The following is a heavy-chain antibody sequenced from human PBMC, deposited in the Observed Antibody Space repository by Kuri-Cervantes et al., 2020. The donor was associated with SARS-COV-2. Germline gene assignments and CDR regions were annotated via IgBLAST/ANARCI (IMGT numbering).Heavy chain of an antibody. D-gene: IGHD3-3*01. Sequence: GGSLRLSCAASGFTFSSYWMSWVRQAPGKGLEWVANIKQDGSEKYYVDSVKGRFTISRDNSKNTLYLQMNSLRAEDTAVYYCARGWGRESETIFGVVMSFLNWFDPWGQGTLVTVSS. CDR1: GFTFSSYW. V-gene: IGHV3-7*01. CDR2: IKQDGSEK. J-gene: IGHJ5*02. CDR3: ARGWGRESETIFGVVMSFLNWFDP.